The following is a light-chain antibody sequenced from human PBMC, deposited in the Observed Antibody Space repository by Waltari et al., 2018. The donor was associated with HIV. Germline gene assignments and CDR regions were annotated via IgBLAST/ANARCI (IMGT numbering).Light chain of an antibody. CDR3: QQYNNWPPLT. Sequence: EVVMTQSPATLSVSPGEGATLSCRASQRGGSTLAWYQQKPGLAPMLLIYGASSRATGIPARFSGSGSGTEFTLTISSLQSEDFAIYFCQQYNNWPPLTFGGGTKVEIK. J-gene: IGKJ4*01. CDR2: GAS. CDR1: QRGGST. V-gene: IGKV3D-15*01.